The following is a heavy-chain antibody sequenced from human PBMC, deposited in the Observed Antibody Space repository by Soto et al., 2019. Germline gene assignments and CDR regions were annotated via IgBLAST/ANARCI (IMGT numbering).Heavy chain of an antibody. D-gene: IGHD2-2*01. J-gene: IGHJ6*02. V-gene: IGHV1-18*01. CDR1: GYTFTTYG. CDR3: ASDTPIFNAILTGSNYGLDV. CDR2: ISAYNGNT. Sequence: ASVKVSCKASGYTFTTYGISWVRQAPGHGLEWMGWISAYNGNTKYTENLQGRVTMTTDTSTSTAYMELKSLISDDTAVYYCASDTPIFNAILTGSNYGLDVWGQGTTVTVSS.